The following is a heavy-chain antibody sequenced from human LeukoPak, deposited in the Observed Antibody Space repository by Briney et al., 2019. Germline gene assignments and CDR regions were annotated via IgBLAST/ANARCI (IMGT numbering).Heavy chain of an antibody. V-gene: IGHV3-23*01. CDR2: ISGSGGST. CDR1: GFTFGSFA. Sequence: GGSLRLSCAASGFTFGSFAMSWVRQAPGKGLEWVSSISGSGGSTYYADSVKGRFTISRDNAKNSLYLQMNSLRAEDTAVYYCARDLEKAAAGRRYYYDSSGYPDYWGQGTLVTVSS. J-gene: IGHJ4*02. CDR3: ARDLEKAAAGRRYYYDSSGYPDY. D-gene: IGHD3-22*01.